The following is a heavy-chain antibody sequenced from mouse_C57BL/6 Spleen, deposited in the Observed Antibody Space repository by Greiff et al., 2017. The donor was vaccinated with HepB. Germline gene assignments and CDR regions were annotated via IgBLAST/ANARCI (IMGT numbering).Heavy chain of an antibody. CDR2: INPSNGGT. Sequence: QVQLQQPGTELVKPGASVKLSCKASGYTFTSYWMHWVKQRPGQGLEWIGNINPSNGGTNYNEKFKSKATLTVDKSSSTAYMQLSSLTSEESAVYYCARYDYDGAWFAYWGQGTLVTVSA. CDR3: ARYDYDGAWFAY. V-gene: IGHV1-53*01. D-gene: IGHD2-4*01. J-gene: IGHJ3*01. CDR1: GYTFTSYW.